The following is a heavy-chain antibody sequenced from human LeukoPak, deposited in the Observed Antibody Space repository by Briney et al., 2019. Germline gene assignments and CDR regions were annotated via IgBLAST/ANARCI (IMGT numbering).Heavy chain of an antibody. CDR3: ASALLWFGGSYY. V-gene: IGHV3-21*01. D-gene: IGHD3-10*01. CDR2: ISSSSSYI. J-gene: IGHJ4*02. CDR1: GFTFSSYS. Sequence: GGSLRLSCAASGFTFSSYSMNWVRQAPGKGLEWVSSISSSSSYIYYADSVKGRFTISRDNAKNSLYLQMNSLRAEDTAVYYCASALLWFGGSYYWGQGTLVTVSS.